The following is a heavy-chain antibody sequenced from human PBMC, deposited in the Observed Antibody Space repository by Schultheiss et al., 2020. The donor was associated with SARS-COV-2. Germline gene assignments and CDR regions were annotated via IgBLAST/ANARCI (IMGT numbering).Heavy chain of an antibody. V-gene: IGHV3-21*01. CDR2: ISSSSSYI. D-gene: IGHD3-10*01. J-gene: IGHJ6*02. Sequence: GGSLRLSCAASGFTFSSYGMHWVRQAPGKGLEWVSSISSSSSYIYYADSVKGRFTISRDNAKNSLYLQMNSLRAEDTAVYYCARFGSGSYLLGYGMDVWGQTITVTVSS. CDR1: GFTFSSYG. CDR3: ARFGSGSYLLGYGMDV.